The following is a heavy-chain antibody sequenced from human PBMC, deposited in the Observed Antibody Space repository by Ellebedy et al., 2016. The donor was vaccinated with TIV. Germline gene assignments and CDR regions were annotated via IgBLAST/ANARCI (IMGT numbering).Heavy chain of an antibody. J-gene: IGHJ3*02. V-gene: IGHV3-15*01. CDR2: IKSKTDGGTT. CDR3: TTDSWVGTDAFDI. Sequence: GESLKISCAASGFTFSNAWMSWVRQAPGKGLEWVGRIKSKTDGGTTDYAAPVKGRFTISRDDSKNTLYLQMNSLKTEDTAVYYCTTDSWVGTDAFDIWGQGTMVTVSS. D-gene: IGHD4-23*01. CDR1: GFTFSNAW.